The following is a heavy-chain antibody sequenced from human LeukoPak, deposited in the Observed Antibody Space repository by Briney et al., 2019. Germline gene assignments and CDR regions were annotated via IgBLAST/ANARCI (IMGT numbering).Heavy chain of an antibody. CDR3: ARGLPAAISEGGEIDY. CDR2: IYYSGST. Sequence: SSQTLSLTCTVSGGSISSGGYYWSWIRQPPGKGLEWIGYIYYSGSTYYNPSLKSRVTISVDTSKNQFSLKLSSVTAADTAVYYCARGLPAAISEGGEIDYWGQGTLVTVSS. V-gene: IGHV4-30-4*08. D-gene: IGHD2-2*01. CDR1: GGSISSGGYY. J-gene: IGHJ4*02.